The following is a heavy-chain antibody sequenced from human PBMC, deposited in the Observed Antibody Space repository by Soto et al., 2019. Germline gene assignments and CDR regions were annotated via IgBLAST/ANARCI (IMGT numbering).Heavy chain of an antibody. CDR2: ISYDGSNK. CDR3: ARDPHRIAVAGFFDY. J-gene: IGHJ4*02. Sequence: GGSLRLSCAASGFTFSSYAMHWVRQAPGKGLEWVAVISYDGSNKYYADSVKGRFTISRDNSKNTLYLQMNSLRAEDTAVYYCARDPHRIAVAGFFDYWGQGTLVTVSS. CDR1: GFTFSSYA. D-gene: IGHD6-19*01. V-gene: IGHV3-30-3*01.